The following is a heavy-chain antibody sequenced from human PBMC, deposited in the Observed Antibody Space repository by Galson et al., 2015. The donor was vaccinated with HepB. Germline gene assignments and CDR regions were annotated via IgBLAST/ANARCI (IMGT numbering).Heavy chain of an antibody. D-gene: IGHD3-16*01. CDR1: GFTFSDQY. V-gene: IGHV3-72*01. CDR2: SRNKVNSYKT. Sequence: SLRLSCAASGFTFSDQYMDWVRQAPGKGLEWVGRSRNKVNSYKTEYAASVKGRFTISRDESKNSLYLQMNSLKHEDTAVYYCAKGRGSYYGLSGFDIWGQGTMVTVSS. J-gene: IGHJ3*02. CDR3: AKGRGSYYGLSGFDI.